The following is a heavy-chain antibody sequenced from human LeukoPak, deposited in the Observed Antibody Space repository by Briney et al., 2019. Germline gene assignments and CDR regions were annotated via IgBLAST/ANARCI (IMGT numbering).Heavy chain of an antibody. CDR1: VYTFTNYG. CDR2: ISAYNGNT. J-gene: IGHJ4*02. Sequence: ASVTVSFKSSVYTFTNYGISWVRQAPGQGLEWMGWISAYNGNTNYAQNLQGTVTMTTDTSTSTAYMELRSLRSDDTAVYYCARGEDFFDYWGEGTLGTVSS. CDR3: ARGEDFFDY. V-gene: IGHV1-18*01.